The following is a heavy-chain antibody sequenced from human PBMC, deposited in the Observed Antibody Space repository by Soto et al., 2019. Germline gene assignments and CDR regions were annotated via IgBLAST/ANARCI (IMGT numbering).Heavy chain of an antibody. V-gene: IGHV3-74*01. CDR1: GFTFNNYW. CDR3: ARGLYLVYGQDY. D-gene: IGHD4-17*01. CDR2: IKSDETTT. Sequence: EVQLVESGGGLVQPGGSLRLSCAASGFTFNNYWMHWVRQVPGKGPEWVSRIKSDETTTDYADSVKGRFTISRDNAKNTVYLQMSSLRAEDTAVYYCARGLYLVYGQDYWGQGILVTVSP. J-gene: IGHJ4*02.